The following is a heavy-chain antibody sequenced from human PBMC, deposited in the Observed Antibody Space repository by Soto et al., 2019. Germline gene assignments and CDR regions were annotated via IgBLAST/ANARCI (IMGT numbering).Heavy chain of an antibody. D-gene: IGHD5-12*01. CDR2: INGDGSSP. CDR1: GFTFSSYW. J-gene: IGHJ4*02. V-gene: IGHV3-74*01. CDR3: ARDQHSGFDRFFDL. Sequence: EVQLVESGGGLLQPGGSLRLSCAASGFTFSSYWMHWVRQAPGQGLVWVSRINGDGSSPTYVDSVKSRFTISRDNTKNTLFLQMNSLRASDTAVYYCARDQHSGFDRFFDLWGKGTLVTVAS.